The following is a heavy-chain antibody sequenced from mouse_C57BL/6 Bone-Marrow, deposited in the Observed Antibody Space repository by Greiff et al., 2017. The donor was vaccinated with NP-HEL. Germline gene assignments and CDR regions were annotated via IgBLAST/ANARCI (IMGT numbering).Heavy chain of an antibody. V-gene: IGHV7-1*01. J-gene: IGHJ1*03. CDR3: ARDAGSNSFYWYFDV. D-gene: IGHD2-5*01. CDR2: SRNKANDYTT. CDR1: GFTFRDFY. Sequence: EVKLMESGGGLVQSGRSLRLSCATSGFTFRDFYMEWVRQAPGKGLEWIAASRNKANDYTTEYSASVKGRFIVSRDTSQSILYLQMNALRAEDTAIYYCARDAGSNSFYWYFDVWGTGTTVTVSS.